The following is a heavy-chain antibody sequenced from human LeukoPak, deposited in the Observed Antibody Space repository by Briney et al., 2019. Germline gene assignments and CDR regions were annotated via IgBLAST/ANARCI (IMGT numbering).Heavy chain of an antibody. CDR1: GGSFSGYY. CDR2: INHSGST. J-gene: IGHJ4*02. CDR3: ARGRRYYDFWSGYYSY. Sequence: SETLSLTCAVYGGSFSGYYWSWIRQPPGKGLEWIGEINHSGSTNYNPSLKSRVTISVDTSKNQFSLKLSSVAAADTAVYYCARGRRYYDFWSGYYSYWSQGTLVTVSS. D-gene: IGHD3-3*01. V-gene: IGHV4-34*01.